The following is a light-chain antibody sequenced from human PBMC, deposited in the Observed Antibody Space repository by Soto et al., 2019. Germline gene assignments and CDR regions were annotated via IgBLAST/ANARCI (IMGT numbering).Light chain of an antibody. Sequence: DVHMTQFPSSLSASVGDRVTITCRASQTINSYVNWYQQKSGQAPKIFIYEASSLQSGVPPRFSGSASGTDDTLTISSLQPEDFATYVCQQSYNMPYTFGQGTKVDIK. V-gene: IGKV1-39*01. J-gene: IGKJ2*01. CDR1: QTINSY. CDR3: QQSYNMPYT. CDR2: EAS.